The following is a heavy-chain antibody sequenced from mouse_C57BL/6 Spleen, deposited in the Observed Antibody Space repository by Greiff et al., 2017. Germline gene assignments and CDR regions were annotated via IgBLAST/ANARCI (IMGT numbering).Heavy chain of an antibody. CDR3: KGYYINPYYAMDY. CDR1: GFTFSNYW. V-gene: IGHV6-3*01. J-gene: IGHJ4*01. Sequence: EVQRVESGGGLVQPGGSMKLSCVASGFTFSNYWMNWVRQSPEKGLEWVAQIRLKSDNYATHYAESVKGMFTISRDDSKSSVYLQMNNVRAEDTGIYYCKGYYINPYYAMDYWGQGTSVTVSS. CDR2: IRLKSDNYAT. D-gene: IGHD2-5*01.